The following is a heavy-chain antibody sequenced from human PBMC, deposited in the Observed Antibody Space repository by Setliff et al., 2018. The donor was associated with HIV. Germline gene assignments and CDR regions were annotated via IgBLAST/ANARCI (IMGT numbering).Heavy chain of an antibody. CDR1: GSSISSGGYY. CDR2: IYYSGST. Sequence: TLSLTCTVSGSSISSGGYYWSWIRQHPGKGLEWIGYIYYSGSTYYNPSLKSRVTMSVDTSKNQFSLKLSSVTAADTAVYYCARARGLLPYYYLDVWGKGTTVTVSS. D-gene: IGHD3-10*01. CDR3: ARARGLLPYYYLDV. J-gene: IGHJ6*03. V-gene: IGHV4-31*03.